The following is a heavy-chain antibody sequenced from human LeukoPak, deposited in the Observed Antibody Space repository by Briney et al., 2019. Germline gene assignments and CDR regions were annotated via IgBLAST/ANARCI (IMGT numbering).Heavy chain of an antibody. D-gene: IGHD1-26*01. CDR3: ARESGSYQYYFDY. J-gene: IGHJ4*02. Sequence: SSETLSLTCTVSGASISSYYWSWIRQPPGKGLEWIGYIYYSGSTNYNPSLKSRVTISVDTSKNQFSLKLSSVTAADTAVYYCARESGSYQYYFDYWGQGTLVTVSS. CDR1: GASISSYY. CDR2: IYYSGST. V-gene: IGHV4-59*01.